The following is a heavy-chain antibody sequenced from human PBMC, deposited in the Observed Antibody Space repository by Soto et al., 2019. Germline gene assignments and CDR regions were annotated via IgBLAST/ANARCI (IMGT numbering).Heavy chain of an antibody. CDR3: ARDLAFDI. V-gene: IGHV1-3*01. Sequence: ASVKVSCKASGGTFSSYTISWVRQAPGQRLEWMGWINSGNGNTKYSQKFQGRVTITRDTSASTAYMELSILRSEDTAVYYCARDLAFDIWGQGTMVTVSS. CDR1: GGTFSSYT. J-gene: IGHJ3*02. CDR2: INSGNGNT.